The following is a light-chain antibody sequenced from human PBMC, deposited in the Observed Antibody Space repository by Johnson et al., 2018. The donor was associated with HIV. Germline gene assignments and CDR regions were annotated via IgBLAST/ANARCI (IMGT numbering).Light chain of an antibody. CDR1: SSNIGNNY. J-gene: IGLJ1*01. V-gene: IGLV1-51*01. CDR2: DNN. Sequence: QSVLTQPPSVSAAPGQKVTISCSGSSSNIGNNYVSWYQQLPGTAPKLLIYDNNKRPSGIPDRFSGSQSGASSTLDLTGLQTGDEADYYCGTWYSSLSAFNYVFGTGTKVTVL. CDR3: GTWYSSLSAFNYV.